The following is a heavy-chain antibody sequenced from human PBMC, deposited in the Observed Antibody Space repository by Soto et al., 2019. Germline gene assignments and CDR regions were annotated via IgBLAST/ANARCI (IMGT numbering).Heavy chain of an antibody. V-gene: IGHV1-69*13. CDR2: IIPIPGTA. CDR1: GGTFSSYA. Sequence: SVKVSCKASGGTFSSYAISWVRQAPGQGLEWMGGIIPIPGTANYAQKFQGRVTITADESTSTAYMELSSLRSEDTAVYYCARSQGSSTSLEIYYYYSYGMDVWGQGTTVTVSS. CDR3: ARSQGSSTSLEIYYYYSYGMDV. J-gene: IGHJ6*02. D-gene: IGHD2-2*01.